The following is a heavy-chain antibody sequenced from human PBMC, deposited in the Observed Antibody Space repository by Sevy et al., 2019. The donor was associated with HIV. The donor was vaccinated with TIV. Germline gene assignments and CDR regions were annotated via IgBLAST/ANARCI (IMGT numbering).Heavy chain of an antibody. CDR1: GYTFISYG. Sequence: ASVKVSCKASGYTFISYGISWVRQAPGQGVEWMGWISAYNGNTIYEQKLQGRVTLTTDTSTSTAYMELRSLSSDDTAVYYCARTYYYDSSGYYHYFDYWGQGTLVTVSS. J-gene: IGHJ4*02. CDR3: ARTYYYDSSGYYHYFDY. V-gene: IGHV1-18*04. D-gene: IGHD3-22*01. CDR2: ISAYNGNT.